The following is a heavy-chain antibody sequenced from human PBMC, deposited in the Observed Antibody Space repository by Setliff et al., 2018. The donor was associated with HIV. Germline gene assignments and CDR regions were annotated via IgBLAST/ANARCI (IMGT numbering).Heavy chain of an antibody. D-gene: IGHD3-3*01. CDR3: ARGRDYTGSWFRPFYLDF. CDR1: GGSFSAYH. J-gene: IGHJ4*01. V-gene: IGHV4-34*01. Sequence: SETLSLTCEVDGGSFSAYHWSWIRQTPGKGLEWLGEINHSGSTAYNLALESRVSMSIDTSKNQFSLKLSSVTAADTAIYYCARGRDYTGSWFRPFYLDFWCHGNLVTVSS. CDR2: INHSGST.